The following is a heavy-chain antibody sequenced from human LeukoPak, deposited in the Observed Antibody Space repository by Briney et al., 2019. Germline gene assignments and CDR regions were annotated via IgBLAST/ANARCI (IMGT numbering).Heavy chain of an antibody. V-gene: IGHV4-39*07. Sequence: SETLSLTCTVSGGSISSSSYFWGWIRQPPGKGLEWIGSIYYSGSTYYNPSLKSRVTISVDTSMNQFSLKLSSVTAADTAVYYCARGRSSSWYAAFDPWGQGTLVTVSS. CDR1: GGSISSSSYF. J-gene: IGHJ5*02. CDR3: ARGRSSSWYAAFDP. CDR2: IYYSGST. D-gene: IGHD6-13*01.